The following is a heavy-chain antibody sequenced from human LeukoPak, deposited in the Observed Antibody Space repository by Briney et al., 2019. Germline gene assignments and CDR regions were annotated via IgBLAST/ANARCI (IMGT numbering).Heavy chain of an antibody. CDR3: ARSDGYNRLDY. CDR2: INPSGGST. CDR1: GYTFTSYY. Sequence: ASVKVSCKASGYTFTSYYMHWVRQAPGQGLEWMGIINPSGGSTSYAQKFQGRVTMTRDMSTSTVYMELSSLRSEDTAVCYCARSDGYNRLDYWGQGTLVTVSS. J-gene: IGHJ4*02. V-gene: IGHV1-46*01. D-gene: IGHD5-24*01.